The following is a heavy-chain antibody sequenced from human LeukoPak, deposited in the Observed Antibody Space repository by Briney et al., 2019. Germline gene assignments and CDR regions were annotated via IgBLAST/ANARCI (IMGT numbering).Heavy chain of an antibody. CDR3: ARPFSGGRDY. CDR2: IYPGDSDT. V-gene: IGHV5-51*01. D-gene: IGHD3-10*01. J-gene: IGHJ4*02. CDR1: GYSFTNYW. Sequence: GESLKISCKGSGYSFTNYWIGWVRQMPGKGLEWMGIIYPGDSDTRYNPSFEGQVTISADRSLNTAYLQWSSLKASDTAIYYCARPFSGGRDYWGQGTLVTVSS.